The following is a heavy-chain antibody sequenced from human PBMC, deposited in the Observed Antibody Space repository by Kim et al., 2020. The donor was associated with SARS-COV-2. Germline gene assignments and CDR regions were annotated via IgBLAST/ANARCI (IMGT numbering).Heavy chain of an antibody. CDR2: SSYDGSTK. J-gene: IGHJ4*02. D-gene: IGHD5-18*01. CDR1: GFTFSTYG. Sequence: GGSLRLSCAASGFTFSTYGMHWVRQAPGKGLEWVAISSYDGSTKYYADSVKGRFTISRDNSKNTLYLQMNSLRAEDTALYYCAKDSEGYTYIFDYWGQGT. CDR3: AKDSEGYTYIFDY. V-gene: IGHV3-30*18.